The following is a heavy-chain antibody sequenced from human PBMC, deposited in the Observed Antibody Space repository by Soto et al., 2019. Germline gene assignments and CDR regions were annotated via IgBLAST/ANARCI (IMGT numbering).Heavy chain of an antibody. CDR3: AKDVDYRPYVNSFDY. J-gene: IGHJ4*02. CDR1: GFTLSSYA. V-gene: IGHV3-23*01. Sequence: EVQLLESGGGLVQPGGSLRLSCAASGFTLSSYAMSWVRQAPGKGLEWVSAISVSGGSTDYADSVKGRFTISRDNSKNKLYLQMKSLRAEDTAVYYCAKDVDYRPYVNSFDYWGQGTLVTVSS. CDR2: ISVSGGST. D-gene: IGHD3-16*01.